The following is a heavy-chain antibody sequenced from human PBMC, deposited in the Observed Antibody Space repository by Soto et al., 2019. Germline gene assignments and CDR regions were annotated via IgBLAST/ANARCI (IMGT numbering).Heavy chain of an antibody. CDR2: MQPSTGRT. Sequence: GSVKVSCKASGYSFTSLDINWVRQTAGQGLEWMGWMQPSTGRTGYAQKFQGRVTMTRDTSINTAYMELTTLTSDDTAFYYCAKDRSTMRWFDPWGQGILVTVSS. CDR3: AKDRSTMRWFDP. CDR1: GYSFTSLD. D-gene: IGHD1-1*01. J-gene: IGHJ5*02. V-gene: IGHV1-8*01.